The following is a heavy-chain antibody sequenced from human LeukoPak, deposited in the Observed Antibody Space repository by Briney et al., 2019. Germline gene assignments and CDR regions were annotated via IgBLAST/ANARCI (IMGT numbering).Heavy chain of an antibody. CDR3: AVSVRFERVWHYFNN. V-gene: IGHV3-11*01. CDR2: ISSSGSTK. Sequence: GGSLRLSCAASGFTFSDYYMSWIRQAPGKGLEWVSYISSSGSTKYYADSVKGRFTISRDNSKTTVFLQMNSLRAEDTAVYYCAVSVRFERVWHYFNNWGRGTQVTVSS. J-gene: IGHJ4*02. D-gene: IGHD3-9*01. CDR1: GFTFSDYY.